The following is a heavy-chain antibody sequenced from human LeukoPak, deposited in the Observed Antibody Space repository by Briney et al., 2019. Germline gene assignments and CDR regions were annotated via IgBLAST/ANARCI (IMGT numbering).Heavy chain of an antibody. V-gene: IGHV1-69*04. J-gene: IGHJ4*02. CDR2: IIPILGIA. CDR3: ARKGGLLAPFDY. D-gene: IGHD3-22*01. Sequence: SVKVSCKASGGTFSSYAISWVRQAPGQGLEWMGRIIPILGIANYAQKFQGRVTITADKSTSTAYMELSSLRSEDTAVYYCARKGGLLAPFDYWGQGTLVTVSS. CDR1: GGTFSSYA.